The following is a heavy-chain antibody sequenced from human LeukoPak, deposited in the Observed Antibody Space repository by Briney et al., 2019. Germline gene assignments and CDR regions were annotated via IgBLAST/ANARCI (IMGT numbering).Heavy chain of an antibody. Sequence: GGSLRLSCAVSGFTFHDYAMSWVRQAPGKGLEWVSFIYSDNTHYSDSVKGRFTISRDNSKNTLYLQMNSLRAEDTAVYYCARRAGAYSHPHDYWGQGTLVPVSS. CDR2: IYSDNT. J-gene: IGHJ4*02. D-gene: IGHD4/OR15-4a*01. CDR3: ARRAGAYSHPHDY. CDR1: GFTFHDYA. V-gene: IGHV3-53*01.